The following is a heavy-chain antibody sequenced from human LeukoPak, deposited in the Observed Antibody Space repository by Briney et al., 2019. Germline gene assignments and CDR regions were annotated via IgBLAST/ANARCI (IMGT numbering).Heavy chain of an antibody. Sequence: SVKVSCKASGYTFTSYGISWVRQAPGQGLEWMGGIIPIFGTANYAQKFQGRVKITADESTSTAYMELSSLRSDDTAVYYCARDRRGRYCSSISCYLGCFDPWGQGTLVTVSS. J-gene: IGHJ5*02. V-gene: IGHV1-69*13. CDR2: IIPIFGTA. D-gene: IGHD2-2*01. CDR1: GYTFTSYG. CDR3: ARDRRGRYCSSISCYLGCFDP.